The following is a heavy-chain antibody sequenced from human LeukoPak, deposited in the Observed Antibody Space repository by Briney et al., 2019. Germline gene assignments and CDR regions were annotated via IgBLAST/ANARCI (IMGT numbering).Heavy chain of an antibody. CDR1: GYTFTGYY. D-gene: IGHD1-14*01. V-gene: IGHV1-46*01. CDR2: INPSGGST. Sequence: GASVKVSCKASGYTFTGYYMHWVRQAPGQGLEWMGIINPSGGSTSYSQNFQGRVTMTRDTSTSTVYMELSSLRSEDTAVYYCARHPEFLRDFDYWGQGTLVTVSS. J-gene: IGHJ4*02. CDR3: ARHPEFLRDFDY.